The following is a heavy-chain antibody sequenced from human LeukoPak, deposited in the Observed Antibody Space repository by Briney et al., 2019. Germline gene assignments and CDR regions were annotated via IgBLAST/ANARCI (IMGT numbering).Heavy chain of an antibody. J-gene: IGHJ4*02. CDR1: EFVFSSHA. D-gene: IGHD3-22*01. CDR3: ARVFWETVNTGYYSDF. CDR2: ITSSSSDI. V-gene: IGHV3-21*01. Sequence: GGSLRLSCVASEFVFSSHAMIWVRQAPGKGLEWISSITSSSSDIFYADSVRGRFTISRDNANNALHLQMNSLRAEDTVVYYCARVFWETVNTGYYSDFWGRGTLVTVS.